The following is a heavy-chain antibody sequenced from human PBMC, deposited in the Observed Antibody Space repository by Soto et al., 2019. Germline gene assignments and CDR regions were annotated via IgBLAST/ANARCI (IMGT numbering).Heavy chain of an antibody. V-gene: IGHV4-34*01. D-gene: IGHD6-6*01. Sequence: ASETLSLTCAVYGGSFSGYYWSWIRQPPGKGLEWIGEINHSGSTNYNPSLKSRVTISVDTSKNQFSLKLSSVTAADTAVYYCARGGRIAARWFDPWGQGTLVTVSS. CDR2: INHSGST. CDR3: ARGGRIAARWFDP. J-gene: IGHJ5*02. CDR1: GGSFSGYY.